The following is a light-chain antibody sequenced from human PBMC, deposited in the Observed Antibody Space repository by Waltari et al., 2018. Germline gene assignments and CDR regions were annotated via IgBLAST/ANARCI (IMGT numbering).Light chain of an antibody. V-gene: IGLV2-11*01. J-gene: IGLJ1*01. CDR1: GSDVGGYDY. CDR3: CSYAGSYTEV. CDR2: GVT. Sequence: QSALTQPRSVSGSPGQAVTISCTGTGSDVGGYDYVSWYQQQSAKAPKLIIFGVTERPSGVPDRFSGSKSGNTASLTISGLQSEDDADYYCCSYAGSYTEVFGTGTTVTVL.